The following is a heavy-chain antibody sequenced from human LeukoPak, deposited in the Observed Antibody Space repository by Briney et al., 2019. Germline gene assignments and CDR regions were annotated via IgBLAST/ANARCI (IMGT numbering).Heavy chain of an antibody. Sequence: ASVKVSCKASGYTFTGYYMHWVRQAPGQGLEWMGWINPNSGGTNYAQKFQGWVTMTRDTSISTAYMELSRLRSDDTAVYYCAREGDYCSSTSCYNWFDPWGQGTLVTVSS. CDR2: INPNSGGT. V-gene: IGHV1-2*04. D-gene: IGHD2-2*01. J-gene: IGHJ5*02. CDR3: AREGDYCSSTSCYNWFDP. CDR1: GYTFTGYY.